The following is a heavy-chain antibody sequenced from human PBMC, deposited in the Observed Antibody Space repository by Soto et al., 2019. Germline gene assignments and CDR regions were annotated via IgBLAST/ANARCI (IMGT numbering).Heavy chain of an antibody. V-gene: IGHV3-15*07. CDR1: GFTFSNAW. Sequence: GGSLRLSCAASGFTFSNAWINWVRQAPGKGLEWVGRVKSKNDGGTTDFAAPVKGRFAISRDDSKNMVYLEMNSLQTEDTAIYYCTTDSYITSIIVRFDYWGHGILVTLS. CDR2: VKSKNDGGTT. J-gene: IGHJ4*01. CDR3: TTDSYITSIIVRFDY. D-gene: IGHD3-22*01.